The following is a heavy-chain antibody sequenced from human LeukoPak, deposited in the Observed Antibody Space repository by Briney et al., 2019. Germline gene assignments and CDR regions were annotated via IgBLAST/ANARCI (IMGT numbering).Heavy chain of an antibody. CDR1: GGSISSSSYY. J-gene: IGHJ6*03. Sequence: QTSETLSLTCTVSGGSISSSSYYWGWIRQPPGKGLEWIGSIYYSGSTYYNPSLKSRVTISVDTSKNQFSLKLSSVTAADTAVYYCARVGEGGGYYYYYYMDVWAKGTTVTVSS. V-gene: IGHV4-39*07. CDR2: IYYSGST. D-gene: IGHD3-16*01. CDR3: ARVGEGGGYYYYYYMDV.